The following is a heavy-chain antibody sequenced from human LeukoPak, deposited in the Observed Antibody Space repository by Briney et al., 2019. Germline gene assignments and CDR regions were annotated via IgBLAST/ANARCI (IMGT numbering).Heavy chain of an antibody. V-gene: IGHV4-30-2*01. Sequence: SETLSLTCGISGGSISGGGYSWSWIRQPPGKGLGWLGNIYESGKTDYNPSLESRLTMSIDISKNHFSLNLNSVTAADTAVYYCAREGGTWFDTWGQGTLVTVSS. CDR3: AREGGTWFDT. J-gene: IGHJ5*02. CDR1: GGSISGGGYS. D-gene: IGHD2-15*01. CDR2: IYESGKT.